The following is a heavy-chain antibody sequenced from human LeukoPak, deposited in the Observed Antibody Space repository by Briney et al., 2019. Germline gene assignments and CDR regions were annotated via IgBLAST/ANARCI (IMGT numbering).Heavy chain of an antibody. CDR3: AGDRHKYNYDASGYPPY. CDR1: VFTFSSYS. D-gene: IGHD3-22*01. CDR2: ISRSSTTI. J-gene: IGHJ4*02. Sequence: PGGSLRLSCAASVFTFSSYSMMWVRQAPGKGLEWVSYISRSSTTIHYTDSVKGRFTISRDNAKNSVYLQMNSLRAEDTAVYYCAGDRHKYNYDASGYPPYWGQGTLVTVS. V-gene: IGHV3-48*01.